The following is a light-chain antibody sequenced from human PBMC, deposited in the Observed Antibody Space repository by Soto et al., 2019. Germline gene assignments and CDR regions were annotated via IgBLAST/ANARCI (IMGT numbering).Light chain of an antibody. CDR2: GNS. CDR1: SSKIGAGYD. CDR3: QSYDASLSGRVV. J-gene: IGLJ2*01. V-gene: IGLV1-40*01. Sequence: QSVLTQPPSVSGAPGQRVTISCTGSSSKIGAGYDVHWYQQLPGTAPKLIIYGNSNRPSGVPDRFSESKSGTSASLAITGLQAEDEADYYCQSYDASLSGRVVFGGGTKLTVL.